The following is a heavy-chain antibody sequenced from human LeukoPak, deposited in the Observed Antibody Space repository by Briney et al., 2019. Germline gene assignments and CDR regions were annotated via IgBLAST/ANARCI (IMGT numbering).Heavy chain of an antibody. J-gene: IGHJ6*02. CDR3: ATKVAGIGYYYGMDV. CDR1: GGSINSSHW. V-gene: IGHV4-4*02. Sequence: SETLSLTCAVSGGSINSSHWWSWVRQPPGKGLEWIGEIYHSGSTNYNPSLKSRVIISVDKSKDQFSLKLSSVTAADTAVFYCATKVAGIGYYYGMDVWGQGTTVTVSS. D-gene: IGHD6-19*01. CDR2: IYHSGST.